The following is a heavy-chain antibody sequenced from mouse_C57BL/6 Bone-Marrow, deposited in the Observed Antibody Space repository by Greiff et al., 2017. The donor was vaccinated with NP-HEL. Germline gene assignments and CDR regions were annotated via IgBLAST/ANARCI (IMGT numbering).Heavy chain of an antibody. CDR1: GFTFSDAW. Sequence: EVKLEESGGGLVQPGGSMKLSCAASGFTFSDAWMDWVRQSPEKGLEWVAEIRNKANNHATYYAESVKGRFTISRDDSKSSVYLQMNSLRAEDTGIYYCTRQHYYGSSPWFAYWGQGTLVTVSA. D-gene: IGHD1-1*01. CDR2: IRNKANNHAT. CDR3: TRQHYYGSSPWFAY. J-gene: IGHJ3*01. V-gene: IGHV6-6*01.